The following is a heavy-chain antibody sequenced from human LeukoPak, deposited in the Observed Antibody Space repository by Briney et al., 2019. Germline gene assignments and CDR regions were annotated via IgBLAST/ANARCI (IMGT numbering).Heavy chain of an antibody. J-gene: IGHJ4*02. CDR2: IRSKANNYAT. CDR1: GFTFSGSA. Sequence: QPGGSLRLSCAASGFTFSGSALHWVRQASGKGLEWVGRIRSKANNYATTYAASVKGRFTISRDDSKNTAYLQMHSLKTEDTAVYYCTRRGYNYDTSGNYWGQGTLVTVSS. V-gene: IGHV3-73*01. D-gene: IGHD3-22*01. CDR3: TRRGYNYDTSGNY.